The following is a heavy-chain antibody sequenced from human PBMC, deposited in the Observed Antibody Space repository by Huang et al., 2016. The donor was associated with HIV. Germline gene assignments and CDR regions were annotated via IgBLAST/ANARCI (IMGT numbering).Heavy chain of an antibody. CDR1: GGSFSDYY. CDR3: ARVRRGHGYAWDYYGLDV. Sequence: VQLQQWGAGLLKPSETLSLTCAIYGGSFSDYYWSWLRQPQGKGLEWIGEIHYNGTTNDNPFLKGRVIMSIDRSKNQFSLKMWSATAADTAVYYCARVRRGHGYAWDYYGLDVWGQGTTVFVSS. J-gene: IGHJ6*02. V-gene: IGHV4-34*01. CDR2: IHYNGTT. D-gene: IGHD5-18*01.